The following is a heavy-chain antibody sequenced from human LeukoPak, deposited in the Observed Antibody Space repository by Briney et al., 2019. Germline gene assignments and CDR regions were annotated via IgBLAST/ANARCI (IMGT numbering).Heavy chain of an antibody. D-gene: IGHD6-13*01. J-gene: IGHJ4*02. V-gene: IGHV3-48*01. CDR2: ISSSSSTI. Sequence: GGSLRLSCAASGFTFSSYSMNWVRQAPGKGLEWVSYISSSSSTIYYADSVKGRFTISRDNAKNSLYLQMNSLRADDTAVYYCARAPPYSSSWTGYGYWGQGTLVTVSS. CDR1: GFTFSSYS. CDR3: ARAPPYSSSWTGYGY.